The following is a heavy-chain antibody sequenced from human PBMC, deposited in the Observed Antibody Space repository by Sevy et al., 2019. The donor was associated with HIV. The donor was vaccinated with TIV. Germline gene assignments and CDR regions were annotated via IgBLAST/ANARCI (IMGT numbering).Heavy chain of an antibody. CDR1: GFTFSSHG. CDR2: MSYDGSYK. Sequence: GGSLRLSCAASGFTFSSHGMHWVRPAPGKGLEWVAVMSYDGSYKSYGDSVKGRFTISRDDSKNTLYLQMNSLRPEDTAMYYCVRDSGYSINWYPAYWGQGTLVTVSS. CDR3: VRDSGYSINWYPAY. D-gene: IGHD6-13*01. J-gene: IGHJ4*02. V-gene: IGHV3-30*03.